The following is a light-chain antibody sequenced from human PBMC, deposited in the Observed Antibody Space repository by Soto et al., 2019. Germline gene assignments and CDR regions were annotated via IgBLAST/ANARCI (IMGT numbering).Light chain of an antibody. CDR2: WAS. CDR1: QSVLYSSNSKNY. Sequence: DNGMTQSPDSLAVSLGERATINCRSSQSVLYSSNSKNYIAWYQQKAGQPPRLLIYWASTRESGVPARFSGSGSGTDFTLTISSLQAEDVAVYYCQQYYSNPPFGQGTKVEIK. CDR3: QQYYSNPP. V-gene: IGKV4-1*01. J-gene: IGKJ1*01.